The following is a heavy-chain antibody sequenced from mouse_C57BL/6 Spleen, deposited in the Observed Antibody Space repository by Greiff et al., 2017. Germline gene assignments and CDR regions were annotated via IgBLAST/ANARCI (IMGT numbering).Heavy chain of an antibody. Sequence: EVKLMESGPGLVKPSQSLSLTCSVTGYSITSGYYWNWIRQFPGNKLEWMGYISYDGSNNYNPSLKNRISITRDTSKNQFFLKLNSVTTEDTATYYCATPFYYDYAWFAYWGQGTLVTVSA. V-gene: IGHV3-6*01. D-gene: IGHD2-4*01. CDR1: GYSITSGYY. CDR2: ISYDGSN. CDR3: ATPFYYDYAWFAY. J-gene: IGHJ3*01.